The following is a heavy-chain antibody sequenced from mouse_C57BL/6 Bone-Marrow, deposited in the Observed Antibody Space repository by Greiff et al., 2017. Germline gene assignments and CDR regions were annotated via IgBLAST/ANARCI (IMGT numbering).Heavy chain of an antibody. V-gene: IGHV1-81*01. D-gene: IGHD1-1*01. CDR3: AITTVVADYYAMDY. CDR2: IYPRSGNT. J-gene: IGHJ4*01. Sequence: VKLVESGAELARPGASVKLSCKASGYTFTSYGISWVKQRTGQGLEWIGEIYPRSGNTYYNEKFKGKATLTADKSSSTAYMELRSLTSEDSAVYFCAITTVVADYYAMDYWGQGTSVTVSS. CDR1: GYTFTSYG.